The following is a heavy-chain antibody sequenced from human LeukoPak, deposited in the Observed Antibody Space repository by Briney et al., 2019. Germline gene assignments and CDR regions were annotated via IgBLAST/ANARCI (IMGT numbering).Heavy chain of an antibody. V-gene: IGHV3-30-3*01. J-gene: IGHJ4*02. CDR3: ARGPRSFDY. CDR1: GFTFSSYA. Sequence: GGSLRLSCAASGFTFSSYAMHWVRQAPGKGLEWVAVISYDGSNKYYADSVKGRFTISRDNSKNTLYLQINSLRAEDTAVYYCARGPRSFDYWGQGTLVTVSS. CDR2: ISYDGSNK.